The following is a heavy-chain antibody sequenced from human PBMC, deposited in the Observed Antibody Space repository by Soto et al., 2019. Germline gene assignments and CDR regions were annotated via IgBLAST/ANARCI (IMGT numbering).Heavy chain of an antibody. CDR1: GYTFTSYG. J-gene: IGHJ4*02. D-gene: IGHD6-19*01. CDR2: ISAYNGNT. CDR3: ASDVAVGLVDS. Sequence: QVQLVQSGAEVKKPGASVKVSCKASGYTFTSYGISWVRQAPGQGLEWMGWISAYNGNTNDAQKLQGRVTMTTDTSTSTAYLELRRLRSDDTAVYYGASDVAVGLVDSWGQGTLVAVSS. V-gene: IGHV1-18*01.